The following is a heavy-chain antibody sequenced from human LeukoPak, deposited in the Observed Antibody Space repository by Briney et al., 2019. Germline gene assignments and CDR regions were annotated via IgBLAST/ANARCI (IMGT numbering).Heavy chain of an antibody. J-gene: IGHJ4*02. D-gene: IGHD3-22*01. CDR1: GFTFSSYS. Sequence: GGSLRLSCAASGFTFSSYSMNWVRQAPGKGLEWVSSISSSSSYIYYADSVKGRFTISRDNAKNSLYLQMNSLRAEDTAVYYCARDSVLYYDSSGLDYWGQGTLVTVSS. CDR3: ARDSVLYYDSSGLDY. V-gene: IGHV3-21*01. CDR2: ISSSSSYI.